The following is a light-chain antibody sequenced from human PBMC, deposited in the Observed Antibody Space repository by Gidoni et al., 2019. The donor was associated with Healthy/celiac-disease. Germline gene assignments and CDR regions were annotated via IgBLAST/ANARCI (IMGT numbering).Light chain of an antibody. CDR1: QSISSY. J-gene: IGKJ4*01. V-gene: IGKV1-39*01. CDR2: AAS. Sequence: SPLIQSPSSLSASVGDRVTITCRASQSISSYLNWYQQKPGKAPKLLIYAASSLQSGVPSRFSGSRSGTDCTLTISSLQPEDFATYYCQQSYSTPRTFGGGTKVEIK. CDR3: QQSYSTPRT.